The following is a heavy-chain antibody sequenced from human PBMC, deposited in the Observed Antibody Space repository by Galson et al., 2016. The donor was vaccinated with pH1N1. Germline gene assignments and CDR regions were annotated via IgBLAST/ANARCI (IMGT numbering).Heavy chain of an antibody. Sequence: SLRLSCAASGFTFSSYAIHWIRQTPAKGLAWVAVISYDGRNNYFAASVKGRFTISRDDSKNTVYPQMNSLTPEDTAVYYSSKALLQRFLYAPEKWGQGTLVTVSS. J-gene: IGHJ4*02. CDR2: ISYDGRNN. CDR1: GFTFSSYA. CDR3: SKALLQRFLYAPEK. V-gene: IGHV3-30*18. D-gene: IGHD3-3*01.